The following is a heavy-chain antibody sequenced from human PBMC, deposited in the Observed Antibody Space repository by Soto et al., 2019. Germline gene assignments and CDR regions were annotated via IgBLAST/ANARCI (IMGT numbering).Heavy chain of an antibody. CDR2: ISYDGRNK. V-gene: IGHV3-30*18. CDR1: GFSLNDYG. D-gene: IGHD3-22*01. J-gene: IGHJ4*02. Sequence: GGSQRLSCAASGFSLNDYGMHWVRQPPGKGLEWVADISYDGRNKYYTDSVRGRFTISRDISKGTLYLQMNSLRPEDTAVYYCAKSNRGAYDTPDFWGQGTPVTVSS. CDR3: AKSNRGAYDTPDF.